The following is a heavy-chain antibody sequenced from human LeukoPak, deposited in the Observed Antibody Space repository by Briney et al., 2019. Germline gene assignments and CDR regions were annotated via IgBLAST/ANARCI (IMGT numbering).Heavy chain of an antibody. Sequence: GGSLRLSCAVSGVTFNTYAMTWVRQAPGKGLEWVSAINGGDGTTYSADSVKGRSILSRDNSKNTVDLQLNSLSVEDTAIYFCAKGLYYGSGSYSKYFDSWGQGTLVTVSS. J-gene: IGHJ4*02. CDR3: AKGLYYGSGSYSKYFDS. V-gene: IGHV3-23*01. CDR2: INGGDGTT. CDR1: GVTFNTYA. D-gene: IGHD3-10*01.